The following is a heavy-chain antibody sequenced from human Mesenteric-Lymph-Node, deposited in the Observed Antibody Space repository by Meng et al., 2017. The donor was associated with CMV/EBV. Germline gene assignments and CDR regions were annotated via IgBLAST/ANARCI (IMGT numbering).Heavy chain of an antibody. Sequence: GGSLRLSCAASGFTFSSYWMSWVRQAPGKGLEWVANIKQDGGEKYYVDSVEGRFTISRDNSKNTLYLQMNSLRVEDTAVYYCTRDPHEFWSGRNWFDPWGQGTLVTVSS. J-gene: IGHJ5*02. CDR2: IKQDGGEK. V-gene: IGHV3-7*01. D-gene: IGHD3-3*01. CDR3: TRDPHEFWSGRNWFDP. CDR1: GFTFSSYW.